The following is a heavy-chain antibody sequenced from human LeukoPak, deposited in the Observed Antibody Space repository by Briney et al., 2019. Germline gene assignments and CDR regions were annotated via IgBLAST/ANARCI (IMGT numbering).Heavy chain of an antibody. CDR3: ARLQWELLSYYYMDV. J-gene: IGHJ6*03. CDR2: IYPGDSDT. V-gene: IGHV5-51*01. D-gene: IGHD1-26*01. CDR1: GYSFTSYW. Sequence: GESLKISCKDSGYSFTSYWIGWVRQMPGKGLERMGIIYPGDSDTRYSPSFQGQVTISADKSISTAYLQWSSLKASDTAMYYCARLQWELLSYYYMDVWGKGTTVTVSS.